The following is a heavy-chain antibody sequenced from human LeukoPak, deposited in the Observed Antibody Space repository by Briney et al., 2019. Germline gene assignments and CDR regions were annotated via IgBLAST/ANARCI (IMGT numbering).Heavy chain of an antibody. V-gene: IGHV4-4*02. J-gene: IGHJ6*04. D-gene: IGHD2-2*01. CDR2: IYHSGST. CDR1: GGSISSSNW. CDR3: ARGGSTSLYYYYGMDV. Sequence: SGTLSLTCAVSGGSISSSNWWSWVRQPPGKGLEWIGEIYHSGSTSYNPSLKSRVTISVDKSKNQFSLKLSSVTAADTAVYYCARGGSTSLYYYYGMDVWGKGTTVTVSS.